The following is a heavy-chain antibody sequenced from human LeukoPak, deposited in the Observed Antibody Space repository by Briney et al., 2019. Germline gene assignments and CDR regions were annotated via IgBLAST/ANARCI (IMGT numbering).Heavy chain of an antibody. CDR1: GYTFTGYY. CDR2: INPNSGGT. D-gene: IGHD5-18*01. J-gene: IGHJ4*02. V-gene: IGHV1-2*02. CDR3: ARWDDSYGYDY. Sequence: ASVKVSCKASGYTFTGYYTHWVRQAPGQGLEWMGWINPNSGGTSYAQKFQGRVTMTRDTSISTAYMELSRLRSDDTAVYYCARWDDSYGYDYWGQGTLVTVSS.